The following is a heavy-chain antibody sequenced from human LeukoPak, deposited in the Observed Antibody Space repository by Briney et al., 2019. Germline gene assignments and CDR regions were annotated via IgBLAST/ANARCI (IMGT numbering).Heavy chain of an antibody. V-gene: IGHV1-24*01. CDR1: GYTLTELS. CDR2: FDPEDGET. D-gene: IGHD2-2*01. CDR3: ATSELDQLLTSLYY. Sequence: ASVKVSCKVSGYTLTELSMHWVRQAPGKGLEWMGGFDPEDGETIYAQKFQGRVTMTEDTSTDTAYMELSSLRSEDTAVYYCATSELDQLLTSLYYWGQGTLVTVSS. J-gene: IGHJ4*02.